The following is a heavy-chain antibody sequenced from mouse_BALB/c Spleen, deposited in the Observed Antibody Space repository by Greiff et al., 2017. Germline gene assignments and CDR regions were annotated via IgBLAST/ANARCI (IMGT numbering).Heavy chain of an antibody. Sequence: VQLKESGPELVKPGASVKISCKASGYSFTGYFMNWVMQSHGKSLEWIGRINPYNGDTFYNQKFKGKATLTVDKSSSTAHMELRSLASEDSAVYYCARSVWSYAMDDWGQGTSVTVSS. D-gene: IGHD2-10*02. CDR3: ARSVWSYAMDD. V-gene: IGHV1-20*02. CDR2: INPYNGDT. CDR1: GYSFTGYF. J-gene: IGHJ4*01.